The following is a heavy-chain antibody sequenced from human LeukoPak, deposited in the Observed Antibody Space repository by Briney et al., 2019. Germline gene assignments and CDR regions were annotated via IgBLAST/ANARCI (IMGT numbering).Heavy chain of an antibody. D-gene: IGHD2-2*03. J-gene: IGHJ3*01. V-gene: IGHV3-23*01. Sequence: GGSLRLSCAASGFPFSNNDMQWARQAPGKGLEWVSGISGSNGRTYYADSVKGRVTISRDNSKSTLYLQMNSLRAEDTAVYFCAKGGYFAFEFWGQGTLVTVSS. CDR3: AKGGYFAFEF. CDR1: GFPFSNND. CDR2: ISGSNGRT.